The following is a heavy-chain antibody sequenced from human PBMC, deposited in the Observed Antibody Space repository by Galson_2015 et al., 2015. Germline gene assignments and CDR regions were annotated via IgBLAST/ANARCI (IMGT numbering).Heavy chain of an antibody. Sequence: SLRLSCAASGFTFSSYAMHWVRQAPGKGLEWVAVISYDGSNKYYADSVKGRFTISRDNSKNTLYLQMNSLRAEDTAVYYCARGDVVVAAGGDAFDIWGQGTMVTVSS. CDR3: ARGDVVVAAGGDAFDI. CDR1: GFTFSSYA. CDR2: ISYDGSNK. V-gene: IGHV3-30*01. D-gene: IGHD2-15*01. J-gene: IGHJ3*02.